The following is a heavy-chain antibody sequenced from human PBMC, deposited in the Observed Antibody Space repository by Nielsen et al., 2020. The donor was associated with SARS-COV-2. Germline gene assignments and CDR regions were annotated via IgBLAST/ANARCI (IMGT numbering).Heavy chain of an antibody. CDR1: GGSFSGYY. V-gene: IGHV4-34*01. CDR3: ARSGYSYGWRTFDP. Sequence: SETLSLTCAVYGGSFSGYYWSWIRQPPGKGLEWIGEINHSGSTNYNPSLKSRVTISVDTSKNQFSLKLSSVTAADTAVYYCARSGYSYGWRTFDPWGQGTLVTVSS. CDR2: INHSGST. D-gene: IGHD5-18*01. J-gene: IGHJ5*02.